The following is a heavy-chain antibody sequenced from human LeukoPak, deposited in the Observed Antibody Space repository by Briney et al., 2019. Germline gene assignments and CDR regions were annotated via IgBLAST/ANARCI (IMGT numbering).Heavy chain of an antibody. J-gene: IGHJ6*02. CDR3: ARGLEGLDYYGMDV. CDR1: GFTVSSNY. CDR2: IYSGGST. V-gene: IGHV3-53*04. Sequence: GGSLRLSCAASGFTVSSNYMSGVRQAPGKGLEGVSVIYSGGSTYYADSVKGRFTISRHNSKNTLYLQMNSLRAEDTAVYYCARGLEGLDYYGMDVWGQGTTVTVSS. D-gene: IGHD1-1*01.